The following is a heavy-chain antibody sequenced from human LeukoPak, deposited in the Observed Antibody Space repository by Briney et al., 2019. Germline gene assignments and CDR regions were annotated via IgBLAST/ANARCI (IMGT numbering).Heavy chain of an antibody. V-gene: IGHV4-59*11. CDR1: GVSINSHY. CDR2: IYDSGSA. Sequence: PSETLSLTCTVSGVSINSHYWSWIRQPPGKGLEWIGFIYDSGSANYKSSLESRVTMTLDTSKNQFSLKLNFVTAADTAVYYCARVLQNYYHLDVWGKGTTVTVSS. D-gene: IGHD3-3*01. J-gene: IGHJ6*03. CDR3: ARVLQNYYHLDV.